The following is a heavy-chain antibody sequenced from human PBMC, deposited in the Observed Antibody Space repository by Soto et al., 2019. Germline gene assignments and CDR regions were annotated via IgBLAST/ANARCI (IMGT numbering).Heavy chain of an antibody. J-gene: IGHJ4*02. D-gene: IGHD3-3*01. CDR2: ISSDGTNK. CDR1: GLTFSSHA. CDR3: DREKYDDDFFDY. V-gene: IGHV3-30-3*01. Sequence: QVQLVESGGGVVQPGRSLRLSCAASGLTFSSHAMHWVRQAPGKGLEWVAVISSDGTNKYYADSVKGRFTISRDNSKNTLYLHLNSLRSEDTAVYYCDREKYDDDFFDYGGQGTLVTVSS.